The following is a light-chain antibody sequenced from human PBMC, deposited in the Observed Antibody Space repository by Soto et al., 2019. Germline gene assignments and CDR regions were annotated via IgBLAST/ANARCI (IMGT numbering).Light chain of an antibody. Sequence: IQLTQSPSSLSASVGDRVTITCRASQGISSYLAWYQQKPGKAPKVLIYAASTLQSGVPSRFSGSGSGTDFTLTISSLKPEDFATYYCQQLNSYPPWTFGQGTKVEIK. CDR1: QGISSY. J-gene: IGKJ1*01. V-gene: IGKV1-9*01. CDR2: AAS. CDR3: QQLNSYPPWT.